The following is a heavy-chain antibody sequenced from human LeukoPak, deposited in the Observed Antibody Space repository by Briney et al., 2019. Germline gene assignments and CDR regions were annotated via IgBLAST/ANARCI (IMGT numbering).Heavy chain of an antibody. J-gene: IGHJ4*02. D-gene: IGHD6-6*01. CDR1: GGSFSGYY. CDR3: ARHPTNLYNIAARRDYFDY. V-gene: IGHV4-34*01. Sequence: SETLSLTCAVYGGSFSGYYWSWLRQPPGKGLEWIGEINHSGSTNYNPSLKSRVTISVDTSKNQFSLKLSSVTAADTAVYYCARHPTNLYNIAARRDYFDYWGQGTLVTVSS. CDR2: INHSGST.